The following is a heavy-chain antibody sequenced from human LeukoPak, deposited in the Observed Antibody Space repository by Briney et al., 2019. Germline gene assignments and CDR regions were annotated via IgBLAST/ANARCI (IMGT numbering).Heavy chain of an antibody. CDR1: GYIFTSYW. CDR2: IFPGDSGT. J-gene: IGHJ4*02. D-gene: IGHD2-2*01. CDR3: ARRACSSISCFFDY. V-gene: IGHV5-51*01. Sequence: GEPLKISCKGSGYIFTSYWIGWVRQLPAKSLEWGVIIFPGDSGTRYSPSFQGQVTISADKSISAAYLQWISLKASDTAVYFCARRACSSISCFFDYWGQGTLVTVSS.